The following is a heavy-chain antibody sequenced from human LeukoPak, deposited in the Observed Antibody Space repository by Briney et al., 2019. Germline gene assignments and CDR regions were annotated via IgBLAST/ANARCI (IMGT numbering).Heavy chain of an antibody. Sequence: GGSLRLSCAASGFTFNSYAMSWVRQAPGKGLEWVSTISGSGGSTYYADSVKGRFTISRDNSKNTLYLQMNSLRAEDTAVYYCAKDAALIVGATYFDYWGQGTLVTVSS. D-gene: IGHD1-26*01. V-gene: IGHV3-23*01. CDR3: AKDAALIVGATYFDY. CDR1: GFTFNSYA. J-gene: IGHJ4*02. CDR2: ISGSGGST.